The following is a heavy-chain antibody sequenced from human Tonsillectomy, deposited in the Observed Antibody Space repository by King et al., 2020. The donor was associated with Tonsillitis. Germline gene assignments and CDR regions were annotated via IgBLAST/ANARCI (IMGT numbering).Heavy chain of an antibody. J-gene: IGHJ5*02. Sequence: VQLQESGPGLVKPSETLSLTCTFSGGSISSYYWSCFRQPPGKGLEWIGDIYFSGDTNYNPSLKSRVTISVDSAKNQFSLKLSSVTAADTAVYYCAGDRTGTNWFDPWGQGTLVTVSS. CDR3: AGDRTGTNWFDP. V-gene: IGHV4-59*01. CDR2: IYFSGDT. D-gene: IGHD3/OR15-3a*01. CDR1: GGSISSYY.